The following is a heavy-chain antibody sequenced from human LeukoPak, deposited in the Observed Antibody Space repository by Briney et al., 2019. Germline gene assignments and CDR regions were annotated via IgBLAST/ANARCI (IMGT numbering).Heavy chain of an antibody. Sequence: GRSLRLSCAASEFTFSSYAMHWVRQAPGKGLEWVAVISYDGSNKYYADSVKGRFTISRDNSKNTLYLQMNSLRAEDTAVYYCTRHYDILTGYYYYYMDVWGKGTTVTVSS. J-gene: IGHJ6*03. CDR2: ISYDGSNK. CDR3: TRHYDILTGYYYYYMDV. CDR1: EFTFSSYA. D-gene: IGHD3-9*01. V-gene: IGHV3-30-3*01.